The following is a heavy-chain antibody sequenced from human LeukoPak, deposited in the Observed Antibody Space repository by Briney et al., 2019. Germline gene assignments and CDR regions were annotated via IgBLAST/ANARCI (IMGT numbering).Heavy chain of an antibody. J-gene: IGHJ4*02. V-gene: IGHV3-11*04. CDR2: ICSSGGSI. CDR3: VRGRTSGSSWPFDY. CDR1: GFTFNDYY. D-gene: IGHD6-13*01. Sequence: GGSLRLSCAASGFTFNDYYMSWIRQAPGKGLEWISYICSSGGSINYADSVKGRFTISRDNAKNSLSLQMNSLRAEDTAVYYCVRGRTSGSSWPFDYWGQGTLVTVSS.